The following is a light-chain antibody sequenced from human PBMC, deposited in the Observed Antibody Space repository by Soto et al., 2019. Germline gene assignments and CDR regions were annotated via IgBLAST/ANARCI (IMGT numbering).Light chain of an antibody. Sequence: VLTQSPGSLSLSPGERVTLSCRARPSVSSSYLAWYQQKPGQAPSLLIYGASSRATGIPDRFSGSGSGTDFNVTISKLEPEDFAVYYCQHYETSLTWTFGQGTKVEIK. CDR1: PSVSSSY. CDR2: GAS. CDR3: QHYETSLTWT. V-gene: IGKV3-20*01. J-gene: IGKJ1*01.